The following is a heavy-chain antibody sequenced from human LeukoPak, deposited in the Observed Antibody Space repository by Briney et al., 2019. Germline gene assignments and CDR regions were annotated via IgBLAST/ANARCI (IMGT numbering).Heavy chain of an antibody. D-gene: IGHD2-2*02. CDR3: AREYCTTNNCYNWGLGY. J-gene: IGHJ4*02. V-gene: IGHV3-64*01. CDR2: IASNGGTK. CDR1: GFSFSTYT. Sequence: GGSLRLSCAASGFSFSTYTMRWVRQAPGKGLEYVSGIASNGGTKDYANSVQGRFTISRDNSKNTVYLQMGSLRAEDMAVYYCAREYCTTNNCYNWGLGYWGQGTLVTVSS.